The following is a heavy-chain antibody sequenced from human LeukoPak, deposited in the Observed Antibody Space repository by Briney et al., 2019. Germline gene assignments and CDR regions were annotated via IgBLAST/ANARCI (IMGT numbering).Heavy chain of an antibody. Sequence: SVKVSCKASGGTFSSYAISWVRQAPGQGLEWMGGIIPIFGTANYAQKFQGRVTITADESTSTAYMELSSLRSEDTAVYYCASGTVRVITGSYFDYWGQGTLVTVSS. J-gene: IGHJ4*02. CDR3: ASGTVRVITGSYFDY. CDR1: GGTFSSYA. CDR2: IIPIFGTA. V-gene: IGHV1-69*13. D-gene: IGHD3-22*01.